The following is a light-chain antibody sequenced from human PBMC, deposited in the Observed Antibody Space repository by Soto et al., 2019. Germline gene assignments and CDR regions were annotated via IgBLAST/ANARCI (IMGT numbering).Light chain of an antibody. CDR3: QQYYSYPRP. J-gene: IGKJ1*01. CDR2: AAS. Sequence: AIRMTQSPSSLSASTGDRVTITCRASQGISSYLAWYQQKPGKAPKLLIYAASTLQSGVPSRFSGSGSGTECTLTISCLQSEDFATYYCQQYYSYPRPFGQGTKVEIK. V-gene: IGKV1-8*01. CDR1: QGISSY.